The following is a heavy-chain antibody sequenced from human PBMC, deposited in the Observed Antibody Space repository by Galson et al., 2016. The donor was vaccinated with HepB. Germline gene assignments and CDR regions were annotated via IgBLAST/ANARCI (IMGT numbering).Heavy chain of an antibody. V-gene: IGHV3-23*01. J-gene: IGHJ3*02. CDR3: AKDRSPYYDIVTGYFPDNDAFDI. Sequence: SLRLSCAASGFTFSSYAMSWVRQAPGKGLEWVSTISGGGGNTDYADSVKGRFPISRDNSKNTLYLQMNSLRAEGTAVYYCAKDRSPYYDIVTGYFPDNDAFDIWGQGTMVTVSS. D-gene: IGHD3-9*01. CDR1: GFTFSSYA. CDR2: ISGGGGNT.